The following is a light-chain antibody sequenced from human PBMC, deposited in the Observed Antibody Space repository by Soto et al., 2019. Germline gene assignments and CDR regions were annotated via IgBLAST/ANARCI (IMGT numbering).Light chain of an antibody. Sequence: QSLLTQPASVSGSPGQSITISCTGTSSDIGAYNYVSWYQQHPGKAPKLMIYDVSNWPSGVSNRFSGSKSGNTASLTISGLQAEDEADYYCNSYTTSSTVVFGGGTKVTVL. CDR1: SSDIGAYNY. V-gene: IGLV2-14*03. J-gene: IGLJ2*01. CDR2: DVS. CDR3: NSYTTSSTVV.